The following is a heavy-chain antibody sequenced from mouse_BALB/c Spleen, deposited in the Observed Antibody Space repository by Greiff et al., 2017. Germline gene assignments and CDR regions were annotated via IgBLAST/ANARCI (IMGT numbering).Heavy chain of an antibody. J-gene: IGHJ3*01. CDR1: GYTFTSYY. CDR2: IYPGNVNT. CDR3: ARSSSSTAWFAY. Sequence: QVQLQQSGPELVKPGASVRISCKASGYTFTSYYIHWVKQRPGQGLEWIGWIYPGNVNTKYNKKFKGKATLTADKSSSTAYMQLSSLTSEDSAVYFCARSSSSTAWFAYWGQGTLVTVSA. D-gene: IGHD1-1*01. V-gene: IGHV1S56*01.